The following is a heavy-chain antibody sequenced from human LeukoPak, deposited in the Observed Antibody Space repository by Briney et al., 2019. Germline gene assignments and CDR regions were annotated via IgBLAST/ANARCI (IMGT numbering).Heavy chain of an antibody. D-gene: IGHD3-9*01. J-gene: IGHJ4*02. CDR1: GFTFSNYA. CDR2: IVGSGSST. Sequence: PGASLRLSCAASGFTFSNYAMSWVRQAPGKGLEWVLAIVGSGSSTYYADSVKGRFTISRDNSKNTLYLQLNRLRAEDTAVYYCAKWGDYDILTGYYDSDYWGQGTLVTVSS. V-gene: IGHV3-23*01. CDR3: AKWGDYDILTGYYDSDY.